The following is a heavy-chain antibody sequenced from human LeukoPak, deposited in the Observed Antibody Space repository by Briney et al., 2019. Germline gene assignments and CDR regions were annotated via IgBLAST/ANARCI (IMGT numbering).Heavy chain of an antibody. V-gene: IGHV4-4*07. CDR2: IYTSGST. J-gene: IGHJ5*02. CDR3: ARAPPVFGVVPDGAWFDP. CDR1: GGSISSYY. Sequence: SETLSLTSTVSGGSISSYYWSWIRQPAGKGLEWIGRIYTSGSTNYNPSLKSRVTMSVDTSKNQFSLKLSSVAAADTAVYYCARAPPVFGVVPDGAWFDPWGQGTLVTVSS. D-gene: IGHD3-3*01.